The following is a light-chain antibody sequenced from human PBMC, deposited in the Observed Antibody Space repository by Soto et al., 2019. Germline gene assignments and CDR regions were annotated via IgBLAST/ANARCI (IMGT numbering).Light chain of an antibody. CDR3: MQGLQTLRT. V-gene: IGKV2-28*01. J-gene: IGKJ1*01. CDR1: QSLLHSNGFNY. CDR2: LGS. Sequence: DIVMTQSPLSLPVTPGEPASISCRSSQSLLHSNGFNYLDWYLQKPGQSPQLLIYLGSNRASGVPDRFSGSGSGTDFTLKISRVEAGDVGVSYCMQGLQTLRTFGQGTKVDIK.